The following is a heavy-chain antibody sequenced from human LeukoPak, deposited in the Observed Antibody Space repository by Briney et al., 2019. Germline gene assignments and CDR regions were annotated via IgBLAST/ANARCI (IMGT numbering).Heavy chain of an antibody. D-gene: IGHD6-19*01. CDR1: GGSISSYY. J-gene: IGHJ4*02. V-gene: IGHV4-59*01. CDR2: ISYSGST. CDR3: ARDPGYTSGWRFDY. Sequence: SETLSLTCTVSGGSISSYYWSWLRQPPGKGLEWIGYISYSGSTNYNPSLKSRVTISVDTSKNQFSLKLSSVTAADTAVYYCARDPGYTSGWRFDYWGQGTLVTVSS.